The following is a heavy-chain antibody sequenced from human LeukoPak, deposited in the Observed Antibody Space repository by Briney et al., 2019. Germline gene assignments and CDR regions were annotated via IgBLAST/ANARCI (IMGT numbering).Heavy chain of an antibody. V-gene: IGHV3-53*01. Sequence: GGSLRLSCAVSGFSVSGTHMSWVRQAPGKGLEWVSAIYTGGTTYYAASVKGRFTVSRDNSKNTLYLHLNNLRAEDTAVYYCARDTATTGGGLDSWGQGTLVTVSS. CDR3: ARDTATTGGGLDS. CDR2: IYTGGTT. CDR1: GFSVSGTH. J-gene: IGHJ4*02. D-gene: IGHD1-1*01.